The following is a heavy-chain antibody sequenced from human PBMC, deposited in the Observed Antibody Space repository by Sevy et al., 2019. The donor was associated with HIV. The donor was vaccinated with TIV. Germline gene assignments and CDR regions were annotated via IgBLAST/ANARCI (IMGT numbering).Heavy chain of an antibody. V-gene: IGHV3-30-3*01. J-gene: IGHJ6*02. D-gene: IGHD3-22*01. CDR3: ARGYYDSSGYFYGMDV. Sequence: GGSLRLSCAASGFTFSSYAMYWVRQAPGKGLEWVAVISYDGSNKYYADSVKGRFTISRDNSKNTLYLQMNSLRAEDTAVYYCARGYYDSSGYFYGMDVWGQGTTVTVSS. CDR1: GFTFSSYA. CDR2: ISYDGSNK.